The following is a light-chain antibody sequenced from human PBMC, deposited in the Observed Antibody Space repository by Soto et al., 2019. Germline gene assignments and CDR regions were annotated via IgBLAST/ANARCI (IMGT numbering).Light chain of an antibody. CDR1: QGISDG. J-gene: IGKJ1*01. CDR2: GAS. Sequence: ILMTQSPSFLSASVGDRVTITCRASQGISDGVAWYQQKPGKAPKLLIYGASSLQSGVPSRFSGSGSGAAITLTISSLRPEDSATYYCQQIHSYPRTFGQGTKVEI. V-gene: IGKV1-9*01. CDR3: QQIHSYPRT.